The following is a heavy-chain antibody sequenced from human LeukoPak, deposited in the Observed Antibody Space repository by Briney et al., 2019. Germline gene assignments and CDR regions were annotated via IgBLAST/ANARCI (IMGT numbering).Heavy chain of an antibody. V-gene: IGHV3-23*01. Sequence: PGGSLRLSCAASGFTFNNYAMNWVRQTPGKGLQWVSAVSGDGQRTFYADSVKGRFTIFRDNSMNTLSLQMNSLRVEDTAVYYCASHDIVVVPAAPFGTFDYWGQGTLVTVSS. CDR2: VSGDGQRT. CDR3: ASHDIVVVPAAPFGTFDY. D-gene: IGHD2-2*01. CDR1: GFTFNNYA. J-gene: IGHJ4*02.